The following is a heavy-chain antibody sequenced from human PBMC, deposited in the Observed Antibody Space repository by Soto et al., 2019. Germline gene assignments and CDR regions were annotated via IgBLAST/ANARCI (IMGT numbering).Heavy chain of an antibody. CDR1: GFACSNFA. Sequence: GGSLRLSCAASGFACSNFAMSWVRQAPGKGLEWVSVISGGGGTTYYADSVKGRFTISRDNSKNTLYLQMDSLRAEDTALYYCAKAMSTPSRPRNYFDYWGQGTLVTVSS. D-gene: IGHD6-6*01. V-gene: IGHV3-23*01. J-gene: IGHJ4*02. CDR2: ISGGGGTT. CDR3: AKAMSTPSRPRNYFDY.